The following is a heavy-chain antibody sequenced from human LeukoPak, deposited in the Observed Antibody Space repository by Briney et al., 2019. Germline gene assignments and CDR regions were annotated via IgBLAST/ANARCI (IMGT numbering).Heavy chain of an antibody. CDR3: ARGRGTTVTLDY. Sequence: ASVKVSCKASGYTFTGYYMHWVRQAPGQGLEWMGWINPNSGGTNYAQKFQGRATMTRDTSTSTVYMELSSLRSEDTAVYYCARGRGTTVTLDYWGQGTLVTVSS. CDR1: GYTFTGYY. J-gene: IGHJ4*02. V-gene: IGHV1-2*02. CDR2: INPNSGGT. D-gene: IGHD4-17*01.